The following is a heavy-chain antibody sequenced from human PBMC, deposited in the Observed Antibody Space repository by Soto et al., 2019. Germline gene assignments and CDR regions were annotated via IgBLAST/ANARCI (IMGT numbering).Heavy chain of an antibody. CDR1: GGSISSGDYY. V-gene: IGHV4-30-4*01. D-gene: IGHD3-9*01. Sequence: QVQLQESGPGLVKPSQTLSLTCTVSGGSISSGDYYWSWIRQPPGKGLEWIGYIYYSGSTYYNPSLKSRVTISVDTSKNQFSLKLSSVTAADTAVYYCARKEKIRYFDWLSEETDYCGQGTLVTVSS. CDR2: IYYSGST. J-gene: IGHJ4*02. CDR3: ARKEKIRYFDWLSEETDY.